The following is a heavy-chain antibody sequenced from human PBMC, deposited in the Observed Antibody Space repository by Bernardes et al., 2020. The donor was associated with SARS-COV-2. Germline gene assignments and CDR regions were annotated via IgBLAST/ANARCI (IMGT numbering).Heavy chain of an antibody. CDR1: GGSFSGYY. Sequence: SETLSLTCAVYGGSFSGYYWSWIRQPPGKGLEWIGEINHSGSTNYNPSLKSRVTISVDTSKNQFSLKLSSVTAADTAVYYCARLVRYCSSTSCYILPSKPNPHYYMDVWGKGTTVTVSS. CDR3: ARLVRYCSSTSCYILPSKPNPHYYMDV. CDR2: INHSGST. V-gene: IGHV4-34*01. D-gene: IGHD2-2*02. J-gene: IGHJ6*03.